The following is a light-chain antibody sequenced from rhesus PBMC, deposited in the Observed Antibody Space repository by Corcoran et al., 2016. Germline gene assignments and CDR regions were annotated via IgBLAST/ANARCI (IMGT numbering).Light chain of an antibody. CDR2: KAT. V-gene: IGKV1-22*01. CDR3: LQYSSSPPLT. J-gene: IGKJ4*01. Sequence: DIQMTQSPSSLSASVGDTVTITCRASQSISSWLDWYQQKPGKAPKLLLYKATSLQSGVPSRFSGSGSGTDFTLPLSSLQPEDFATYYCLQYSSSPPLTFGGGTKVEIK. CDR1: QSISSW.